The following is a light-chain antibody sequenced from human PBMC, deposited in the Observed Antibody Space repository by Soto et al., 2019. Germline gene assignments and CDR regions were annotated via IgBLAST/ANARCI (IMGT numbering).Light chain of an antibody. CDR1: QSLLHSDGKTY. V-gene: IGKV2D-29*01. CDR3: MQSIQLPLT. J-gene: IGKJ5*01. Sequence: DIVMTQTPLSLSVTPGQPASISCKSSQSLLHSDGKTYLYWYLQKPCQPPQLLIYEVSNSFSEVPSRLSGSGSGTDFLLNISRVEAEDVRVYYCMQSIQLPLTFGQGTRLEIK. CDR2: EVS.